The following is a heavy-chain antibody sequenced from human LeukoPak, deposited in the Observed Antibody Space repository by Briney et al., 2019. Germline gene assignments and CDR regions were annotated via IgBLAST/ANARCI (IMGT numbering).Heavy chain of an antibody. CDR2: ISGSGGST. CDR1: GFTFSSYA. D-gene: IGHD3-9*01. J-gene: IGHJ4*02. Sequence: PGGSLRLSCAASGFTFSSYAMSWVRQAPGKGLEWVSAISGSGGSTYYADSVKGRFTISRDNSKNTLYLQMNSMRAEDTAVYYCAKSPRLVITHFDYWGQGTLVTVSS. V-gene: IGHV3-23*01. CDR3: AKSPRLVITHFDY.